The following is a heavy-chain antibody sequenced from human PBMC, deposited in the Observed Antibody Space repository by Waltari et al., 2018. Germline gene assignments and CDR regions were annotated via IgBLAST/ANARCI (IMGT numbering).Heavy chain of an antibody. Sequence: QVQLVQSGAEVKKPGASVKVSCKASGYTFTGYYMHWVRQAPGQGLEWMGRINPNRGGTNYAQKFQGRVTMTRDTSISTAYMELSRLRSDDTAVYYCARIARVGATNCDYWGQGTLVTVSS. CDR2: INPNRGGT. CDR1: GYTFTGYY. CDR3: ARIARVGATNCDY. V-gene: IGHV1-2*02. J-gene: IGHJ4*02. D-gene: IGHD1-26*01.